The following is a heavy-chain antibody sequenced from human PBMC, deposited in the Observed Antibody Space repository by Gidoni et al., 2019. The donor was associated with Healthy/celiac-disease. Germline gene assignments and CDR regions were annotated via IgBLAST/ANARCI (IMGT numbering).Heavy chain of an antibody. CDR3: ARQLGIAVAGTVGNY. CDR2: TNPNSGGT. D-gene: IGHD6-19*01. J-gene: IGHJ4*02. CDR1: GYTFTGYY. V-gene: IGHV1-2*02. Sequence: QVQLVQSGAEVKKPGASVKVSCKASGYTFTGYYMHWVRQAPGQGLEWMGWTNPNSGGTNYAQKFQGRVTMTRDTSISTAYMELSRLRSDDTAVYYCARQLGIAVAGTVGNYWGQGTLVTVSS.